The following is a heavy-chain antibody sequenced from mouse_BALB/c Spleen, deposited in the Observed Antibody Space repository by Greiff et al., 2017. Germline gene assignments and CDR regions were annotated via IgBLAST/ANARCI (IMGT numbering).Heavy chain of an antibody. V-gene: IGHV3-2*02. CDR1: GYSITSDYA. CDR2: ISYSGST. CDR3: ARDGNDAMDY. J-gene: IGHJ4*01. Sequence: EVHLVESGPGLVKPSQSLSLTCTVTGYSITSDYAWNWIRQFPGNKLEWMGYISYSGSTSYNPSLKSRISITRDTSKNQFFLQLNSVTTEDTATYYCARDGNDAMDYWGQGTSVTVSA. D-gene: IGHD2-1*01.